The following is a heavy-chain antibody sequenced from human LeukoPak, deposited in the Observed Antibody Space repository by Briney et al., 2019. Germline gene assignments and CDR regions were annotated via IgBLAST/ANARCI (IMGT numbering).Heavy chain of an antibody. Sequence: PGGSLRLSCAASGFTVISNYMSWVRQAPGKGLEWVSVIYSGGSTYYADSVKGRFTISRDNSKNTLYLQMNSLRAEDTAVYYCARYSGNDSSGYYRYYFDYWGQGTLVTVSS. CDR2: IYSGGST. V-gene: IGHV3-53*01. CDR1: GFTVISNY. J-gene: IGHJ4*02. CDR3: ARYSGNDSSGYYRYYFDY. D-gene: IGHD3-22*01.